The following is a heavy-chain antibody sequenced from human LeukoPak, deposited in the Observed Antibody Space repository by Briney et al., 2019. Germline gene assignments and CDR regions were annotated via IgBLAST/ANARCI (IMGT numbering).Heavy chain of an antibody. CDR3: TPQDCSRTSCYGY. CDR1: GFTFSDSA. D-gene: IGHD2-2*01. Sequence: GGSLRLSCAASGFTFSDSAIHWVRQAPGKGLEWVGRIRSKANSYATTYAASVKGRFTISRDDSKNTAYLQMNSLKTEDTAVYYCTPQDCSRTSCYGYWGQGTLVTVSS. V-gene: IGHV3-73*01. J-gene: IGHJ4*02. CDR2: IRSKANSYAT.